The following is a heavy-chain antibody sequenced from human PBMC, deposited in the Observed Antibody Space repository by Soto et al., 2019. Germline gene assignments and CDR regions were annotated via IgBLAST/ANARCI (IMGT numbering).Heavy chain of an antibody. J-gene: IGHJ6*01. D-gene: IGHD3-10*01. V-gene: IGHV4-39*01. CDR3: ANGEYYYYYYGMEV. Sequence: PSETLSLTCTVSGGSISSSSYYWGWIRQPPGKGLEWIGSIYYSGSTYYNPSLKSRVTISVDTSKNQFSLKLSPVTAADTAVYYCANGEYYYYYYGMEVWGQGTTVTVS. CDR2: IYYSGST. CDR1: GGSISSSSYY.